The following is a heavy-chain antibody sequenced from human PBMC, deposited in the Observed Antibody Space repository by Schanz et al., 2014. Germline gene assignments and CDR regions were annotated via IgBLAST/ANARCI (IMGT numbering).Heavy chain of an antibody. Sequence: QVQLVQSGAEVKKPGASVKVSCKASGYTFTRYYIHWVRQAPGQGLEWMGIINPSGGSTTYAQKFQGRVTMTSDTSTSTVYMELSSLRSEDTAVYYCARNYGGHSEESDRYGMDVWDQGTTVTVSS. J-gene: IGHJ6*02. CDR1: GYTFTRYY. V-gene: IGHV1-46*01. D-gene: IGHD4-17*01. CDR2: INPSGGST. CDR3: ARNYGGHSEESDRYGMDV.